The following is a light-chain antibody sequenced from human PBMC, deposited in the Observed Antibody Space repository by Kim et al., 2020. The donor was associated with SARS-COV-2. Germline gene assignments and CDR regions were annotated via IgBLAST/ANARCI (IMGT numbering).Light chain of an antibody. V-gene: IGLV1-44*01. CDR3: AAWADSLSGWV. Sequence: GQRVTTSCSGSSSDIGTNTINWYQHLPGMAPKLLIFSNNQRPSGVPDRFSGSKSGTSASLAISGLLSEDEADYYCAAWADSLSGWVFGGGTQLTVL. CDR1: SSDIGTNT. CDR2: SNN. J-gene: IGLJ3*02.